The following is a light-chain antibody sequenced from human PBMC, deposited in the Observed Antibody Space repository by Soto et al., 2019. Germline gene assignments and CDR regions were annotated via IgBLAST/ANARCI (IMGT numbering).Light chain of an antibody. V-gene: IGLV2-14*01. CDR1: SSDVGGYKY. J-gene: IGLJ1*01. CDR2: EVS. Sequence: QSALTQPASVSGSPGQSITISCTGTSSDVGGYKYVSWYQHHPGKAPKLMIYEVSNRPSGVSNRFSGSKSGKTASLTISGLQAEDEADYYCCSYAGNSYVFGTGTKLTVL. CDR3: CSYAGNSYV.